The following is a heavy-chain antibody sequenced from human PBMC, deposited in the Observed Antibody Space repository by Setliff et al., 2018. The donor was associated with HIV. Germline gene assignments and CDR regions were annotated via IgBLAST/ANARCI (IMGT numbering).Heavy chain of an antibody. D-gene: IGHD3-10*01. V-gene: IGHV3-23*01. Sequence: GESLTLSCEASGFTFSAFFMTWVRLAPGKGLEWVAGISGSGNTTFHSDSLRGRFVASRDNSRNRLYLQMNSLRVEDTAVYFCAKRRSRYGSGSSYPLDLWGPGTLVTVSS. CDR1: GFTFSAFF. J-gene: IGHJ5*02. CDR2: ISGSGNTT. CDR3: AKRRSRYGSGSSYPLDL.